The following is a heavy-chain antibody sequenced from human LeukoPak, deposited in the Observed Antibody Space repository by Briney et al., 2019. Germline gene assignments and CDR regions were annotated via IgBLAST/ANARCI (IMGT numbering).Heavy chain of an antibody. CDR1: GFTFSSYG. CDR3: ARDGSMVRGLRLDY. Sequence: QPGRSLSLSCAASGFTFSSYGMHWVRQAPGKGLEWVAVIWYDGSNKYYADSVKGRFTISRDNSKNTLYLQMNSLRAEDTAVYYCARDGSMVRGLRLDYWGQGTLVTVSS. J-gene: IGHJ4*02. D-gene: IGHD3-10*01. V-gene: IGHV3-33*01. CDR2: IWYDGSNK.